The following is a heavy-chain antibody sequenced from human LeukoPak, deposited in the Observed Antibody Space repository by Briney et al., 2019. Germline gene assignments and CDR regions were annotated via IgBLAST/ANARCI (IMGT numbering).Heavy chain of an antibody. V-gene: IGHV4-38-2*02. CDR3: ARGPALRVGRGYYYMDV. D-gene: IGHD2-2*01. Sequence: SETLSLTCTVSGYSISSGYYWGWIRQPPGKGLEWIGHVYSSGNTNYNPSLRSRVTISVDSSKSQFSLRLTSVTAADTAVYFCARGPALRVGRGYYYMDVWGKGTTVIVSS. CDR1: GYSISSGYY. CDR2: VYSSGNT. J-gene: IGHJ6*03.